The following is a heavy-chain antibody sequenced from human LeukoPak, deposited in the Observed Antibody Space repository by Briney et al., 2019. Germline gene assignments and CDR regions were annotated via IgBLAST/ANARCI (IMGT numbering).Heavy chain of an antibody. Sequence: SETLSLTCTVSGGSISSYYRSWIRQPPGKGLEWIGYIYYSGSTNYNPSLKSRVTISVDTSKNQFSLKLSSVTAADTAVYYCARDLQYYYGSQYYYYGMDVWGQGTTVTVSS. J-gene: IGHJ6*02. CDR3: ARDLQYYYGSQYYYYGMDV. V-gene: IGHV4-59*01. D-gene: IGHD3-10*01. CDR1: GGSISSYY. CDR2: IYYSGST.